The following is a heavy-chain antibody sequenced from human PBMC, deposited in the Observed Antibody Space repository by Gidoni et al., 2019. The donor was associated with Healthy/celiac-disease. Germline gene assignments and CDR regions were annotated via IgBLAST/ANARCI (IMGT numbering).Heavy chain of an antibody. J-gene: IGHJ5*02. Sequence: QVQLVQSGAEVKKPGASVKVSCKASGYTFTGYYMHWVRQAPGQGLEWMGWINPNSGGTNYAQKFQGRVTMTRDTSISTAYMELSRLRSDDTAVYYCARVINFWSGYSGADPWGQGTLVTVSS. CDR2: INPNSGGT. CDR1: GYTFTGYY. V-gene: IGHV1-2*02. D-gene: IGHD3-3*01. CDR3: ARVINFWSGYSGADP.